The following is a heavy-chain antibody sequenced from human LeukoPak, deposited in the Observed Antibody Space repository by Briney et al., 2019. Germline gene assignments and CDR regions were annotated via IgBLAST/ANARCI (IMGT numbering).Heavy chain of an antibody. CDR2: ISYDGSNK. Sequence: GGSLRLPCAASGFTFSSYAMHWVRQAPGKGLEWVAVISYDGSNKYYADSVKGRFTISRDNSKNTLYLQMNSLRAEDTAVYYCAREGCSSTSCYYFDYWGQGTLVTVSS. D-gene: IGHD2-2*01. V-gene: IGHV3-30*01. CDR1: GFTFSSYA. CDR3: AREGCSSTSCYYFDY. J-gene: IGHJ4*02.